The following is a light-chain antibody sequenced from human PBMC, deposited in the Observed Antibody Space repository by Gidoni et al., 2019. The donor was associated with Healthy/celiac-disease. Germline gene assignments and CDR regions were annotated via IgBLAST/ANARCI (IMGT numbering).Light chain of an antibody. J-gene: IGKJ5*01. CDR2: DAS. Sequence: DIVLTHPPATLSVSPGERATLSCRASQSVSSYLAWHQQKPGQAPRILIYDASNRATGNTVRFSGSGSGTDFTLTISRLEHEDFAVYYCQQRSNWPFXXXTRLEIK. CDR3: QQRSNWP. CDR1: QSVSSY. V-gene: IGKV3-11*01.